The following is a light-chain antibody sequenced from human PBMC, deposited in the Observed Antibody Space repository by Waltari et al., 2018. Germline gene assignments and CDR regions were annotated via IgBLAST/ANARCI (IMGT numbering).Light chain of an antibody. Sequence: SYVLTQPPPVSVAPGKTASLPCGGNYLGTKSGHWLQQKPGKAPVLVIYYHSDRPSGIPERFSGSNSGNTATLTISRVEAGDEADYYCQVCDSSGDHYVFGPGTKVTVL. CDR3: QVCDSSGDHYV. V-gene: IGLV3-21*04. CDR2: YHS. J-gene: IGLJ1*01. CDR1: YLGTKS.